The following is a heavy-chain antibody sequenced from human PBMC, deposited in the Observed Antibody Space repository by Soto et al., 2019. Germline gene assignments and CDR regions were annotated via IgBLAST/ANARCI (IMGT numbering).Heavy chain of an antibody. D-gene: IGHD1-26*01. CDR2: IYYSGST. Sequence: PSETLSLTCAVSGGSISISSYYWCGIRQPPGKGLEWIGSIYYSGSTYYNPSLKSRVTISVDTSKNQSSLKLSSVTAADTAVYYCARSLVGATTLGFDYWGQGTLVTVSS. J-gene: IGHJ4*02. CDR1: GGSISISSYY. CDR3: ARSLVGATTLGFDY. V-gene: IGHV4-39*01.